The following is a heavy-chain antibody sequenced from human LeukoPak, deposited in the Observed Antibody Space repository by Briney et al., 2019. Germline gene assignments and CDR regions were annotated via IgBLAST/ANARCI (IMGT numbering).Heavy chain of an antibody. CDR1: GFSVSSNY. CDR3: ARDKLGSGYSSDFDY. D-gene: IGHD6-19*01. Sequence: GGSLRLSCAASGFSVSSNYMNWVRQAPGKGLQWVSAIYTGGTTYYADSVKGRFTISRDNSKNTLYLQMNSLRAEDTAVYYCARDKLGSGYSSDFDYWGQGTLVTVSS. J-gene: IGHJ4*02. V-gene: IGHV3-66*02. CDR2: IYTGGTT.